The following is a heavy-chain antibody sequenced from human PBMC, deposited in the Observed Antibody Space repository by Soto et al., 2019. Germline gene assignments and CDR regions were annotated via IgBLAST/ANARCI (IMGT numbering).Heavy chain of an antibody. CDR3: ARYDMDVVD. D-gene: IGHD2-8*01. J-gene: IGHJ4*02. CDR1: GSSLSSGSDY. CDR2: IYHSGST. V-gene: IGHV4-31*03. Sequence: QVQLQESGPGLVKPSQTLYLTCTVSGSSLSSGSDYWIWIAHHPGQGLEWIGYIYHSGSTYYTQSLKSRATISLDTSKNEFSLKLSSVTAADTAVYYFARYDMDVVDWGQGTLGAVSS.